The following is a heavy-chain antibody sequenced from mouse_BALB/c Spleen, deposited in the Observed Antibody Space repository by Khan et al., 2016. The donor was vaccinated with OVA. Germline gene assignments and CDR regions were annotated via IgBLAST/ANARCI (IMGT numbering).Heavy chain of an antibody. V-gene: IGHV1-77*01. CDR2: IYPGGDTT. D-gene: IGHD4-1*01. CDR3: ARAGWDVFAY. Sequence: QVQLQQSGPELVKPGASVKMSCKASGYTFTDYVMNWVKQRNGQGLEWIGQIYPGGDTTYCNEKFKGKATLTADRSSSTAYMQLSNLTSEDSAVYFCARAGWDVFAYWGQGTLVTVSA. J-gene: IGHJ3*01. CDR1: GYTFTDYV.